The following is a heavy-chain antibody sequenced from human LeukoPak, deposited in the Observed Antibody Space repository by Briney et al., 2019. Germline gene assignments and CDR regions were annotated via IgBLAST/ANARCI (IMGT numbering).Heavy chain of an antibody. J-gene: IGHJ5*02. CDR1: GGSISSYY. Sequence: SETLSLTCTVSGGSISSYYWSWIRQPAGKGLEWIGRISASGSTNYAPSLRSRVTMSVDTSTKQFSLKLTSVTAADTAVYYCAIDISWFDPWGRGTLVTVSS. V-gene: IGHV4-4*07. CDR3: AIDISWFDP. CDR2: ISASGST.